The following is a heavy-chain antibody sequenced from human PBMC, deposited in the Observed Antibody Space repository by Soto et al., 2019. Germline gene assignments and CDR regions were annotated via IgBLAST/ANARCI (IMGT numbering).Heavy chain of an antibody. CDR3: AREPYYGSGSDAFDI. V-gene: IGHV3-33*01. CDR1: GFTFSSYG. J-gene: IGHJ3*02. D-gene: IGHD3-10*01. Sequence: QVQLVESGGGVVQPGRSLRLSCAASGFTFSSYGMHWVRQAPGKGLEWVAVIWYDGSNKYYADSVKGRFTISRDNSKNTLYLQRNSLRAEDTAVYYCAREPYYGSGSDAFDIWGQGKMVTVSS. CDR2: IWYDGSNK.